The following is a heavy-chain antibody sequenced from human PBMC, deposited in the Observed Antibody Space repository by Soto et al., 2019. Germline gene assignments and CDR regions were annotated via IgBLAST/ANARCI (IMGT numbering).Heavy chain of an antibody. CDR2: IYSGGST. CDR1: GFTVRTNY. J-gene: IGHJ4*02. Sequence: VLLVESGGGLIQPGGSRRLSCAASGFTVRTNYMTWVRQAPGKGLEWVSSIYSGGSTYYADSVKGRFTISRDNAKNSLYLQMNSLRAEDTAVYYCARDSISSGWMTKALGYWGQGTLVTVSS. D-gene: IGHD6-19*01. V-gene: IGHV3-53*01. CDR3: ARDSISSGWMTKALGY.